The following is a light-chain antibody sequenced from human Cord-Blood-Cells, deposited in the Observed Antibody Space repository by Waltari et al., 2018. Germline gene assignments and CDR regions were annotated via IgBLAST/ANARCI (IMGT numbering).Light chain of an antibody. CDR1: SLRSNY. V-gene: IGLV3-19*01. CDR2: GKN. Sequence: SSELTQDPAVSVALGQTVRITCQGASLRSNYASWYQQKPGQAPVLVIYGKNNRPSGIPDRFSGSSSGNTASLTITGAQAEDEADYYCNSRDSSGNHLVFGGGTKLTVL. CDR3: NSRDSSGNHLV. J-gene: IGLJ3*02.